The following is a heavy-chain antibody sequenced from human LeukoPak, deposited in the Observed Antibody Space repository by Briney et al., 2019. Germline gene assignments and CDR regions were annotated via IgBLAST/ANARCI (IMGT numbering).Heavy chain of an antibody. CDR3: AKVRWPREEGGYFDY. D-gene: IGHD2-15*01. CDR1: GFTFGDYA. Sequence: SGGSLRLSCTASGFTFGDYAMSWIRQAPGKGLEWVSAISGSGGSTYYADSVRGRFTISRDNSKNTLYLQMNSLRAEDTAVYYCAKVRWPREEGGYFDYWGQGTLVTVSS. CDR2: ISGSGGST. J-gene: IGHJ4*02. V-gene: IGHV3-23*01.